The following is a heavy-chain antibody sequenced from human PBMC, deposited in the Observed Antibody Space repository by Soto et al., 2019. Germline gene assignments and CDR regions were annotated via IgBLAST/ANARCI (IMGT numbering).Heavy chain of an antibody. J-gene: IGHJ3*02. CDR3: ARDLGYCSGGSCSRARAFDI. CDR2: ISAYNGNT. CDR1: GYTFTSYG. D-gene: IGHD2-15*01. Sequence: QVQLVQSGAEVKKPGASVKVSCKASGYTFTSYGISWVRQAPGQGLEWMGWISAYNGNTNYAQKLQGRVTMTTDTSTSTADMELRSLRSDDTAVYYCARDLGYCSGGSCSRARAFDIWGQGTMVTVSS. V-gene: IGHV1-18*01.